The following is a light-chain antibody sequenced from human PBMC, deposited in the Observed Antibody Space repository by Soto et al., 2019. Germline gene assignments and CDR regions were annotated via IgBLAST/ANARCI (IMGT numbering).Light chain of an antibody. J-gene: IGLJ1*01. V-gene: IGLV2-14*03. CDR2: DVS. Sequence: QSVLTQPASVSGSPGQSITIPCPGTRSDVGGYNYVSWYQSHPGEAPKLIIYDVSNRPSGVSDRFSGSKSGNTASLTISGLQAEDEADYYCSSYTSSISYVFGTGTKVTVL. CDR1: RSDVGGYNY. CDR3: SSYTSSISYV.